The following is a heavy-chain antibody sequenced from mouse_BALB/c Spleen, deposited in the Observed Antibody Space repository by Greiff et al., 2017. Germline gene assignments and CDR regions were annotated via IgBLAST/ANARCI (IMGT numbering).Heavy chain of an antibody. D-gene: IGHD4-1*01. Sequence: EVMLVESGGGLVKPGGSLKLSCAASGFTFSSYAMSWVRQTPEKRLEWVASISSGGGSTYYPDTVKGRFTISRDNAKNTLYLQMSSLKSEDTAMYYCARHEKLGEAMDYWGQGTSVTVSS. CDR1: GFTFSSYA. CDR3: ARHEKLGEAMDY. CDR2: ISSGGGST. V-gene: IGHV5-12-1*01. J-gene: IGHJ4*01.